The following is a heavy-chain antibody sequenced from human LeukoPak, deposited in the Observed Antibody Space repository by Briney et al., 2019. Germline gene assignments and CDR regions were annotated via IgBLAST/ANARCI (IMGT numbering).Heavy chain of an antibody. CDR2: IYYSGST. CDR1: GGSISSYY. J-gene: IGHJ5*02. CDR3: ARDIASNWFEP. D-gene: IGHD6-13*01. V-gene: IGHV4-59*01. Sequence: ASETLSLTCTVSGGSISSYYRSWIRQPPGKGLEWIGYIYYSGSTNYNPSLKSRVTISVDTSKNQFSLKLSSVTAADTAVYYCARDIASNWFEPWGPGTLVNVSS.